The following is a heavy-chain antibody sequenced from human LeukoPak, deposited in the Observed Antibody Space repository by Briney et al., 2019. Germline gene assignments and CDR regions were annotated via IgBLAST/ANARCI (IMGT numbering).Heavy chain of an antibody. CDR2: IIPIFGTA. V-gene: IGHV1-69*13. D-gene: IGHD3-22*01. J-gene: IGHJ4*02. Sequence: SVKVSCKASGGTFSSYAISWVRQAPGQGLEWMGGIIPIFGTANYAQKFQGRVTITADESTSTAYMELSSLRSEDTAVYYCARGLANNYDSPQGSFDYWGQGTLVTVSS. CDR1: GGTFSSYA. CDR3: ARGLANNYDSPQGSFDY.